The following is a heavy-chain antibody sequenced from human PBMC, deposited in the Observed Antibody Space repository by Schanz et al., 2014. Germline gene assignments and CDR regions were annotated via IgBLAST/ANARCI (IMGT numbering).Heavy chain of an antibody. D-gene: IGHD1-1*01. CDR3: AKIERNED. CDR2: VSSRSDEI. CDR1: TFTFDHYA. V-gene: IGHV3-23*05. J-gene: IGHJ4*02. Sequence: DVHLLESGGGLVQPGGSLRLSCSASTFTFDHYAMTWVRQAPGKGLEWVAAVSSRSDEIKYADSVRGRFTISRDNSRSTMYLQMNSLRAEDTAVYFCAKIERNEDWGQGTLVTVSS.